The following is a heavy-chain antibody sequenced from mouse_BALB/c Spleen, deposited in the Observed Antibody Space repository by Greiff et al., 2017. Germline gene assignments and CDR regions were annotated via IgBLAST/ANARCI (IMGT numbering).Heavy chain of an antibody. CDR3: ARRITTVVDGAWFAY. J-gene: IGHJ3*01. CDR2: IDPANGNT. Sequence: EVQLQQSGAELVKPGASVKLSCTASGFNIKDTYMHWVKQRPEQGLEWIGRIDPANGNTKYDPKFQGKATITADTSSNTAYLQLSSLTSEDTAVYYCARRITTVVDGAWFAYWGQGTLVTVSA. V-gene: IGHV14-3*02. CDR1: GFNIKDTY. D-gene: IGHD1-1*01.